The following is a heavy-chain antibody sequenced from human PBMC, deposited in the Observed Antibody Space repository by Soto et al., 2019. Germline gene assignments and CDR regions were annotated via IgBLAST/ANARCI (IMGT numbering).Heavy chain of an antibody. CDR3: ARIPGYYGSGSLTRDYYYMDV. CDR2: IYYSGST. CDR1: GGSISSYY. Sequence: SETLSLTCTVSGGSISSYYWSWIRQPPGKGLEWIGYIYYSGSTNYNPSLKSRVTISVDTSKNQFSLKLSSVTAADTAVYYCARIPGYYGSGSLTRDYYYMDVWGKGTTVTVSS. V-gene: IGHV4-59*01. J-gene: IGHJ6*03. D-gene: IGHD3-10*01.